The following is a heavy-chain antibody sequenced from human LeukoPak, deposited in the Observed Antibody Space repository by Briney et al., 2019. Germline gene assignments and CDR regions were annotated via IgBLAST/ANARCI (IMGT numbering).Heavy chain of an antibody. CDR1: GXSIRSYY. J-gene: IGHJ4*02. Sequence: SETLSLTCTVSGXSIRSYYWSWIRQPPGKGLEWVVYIYYSGSTNYNPSLKSRVTTSVDTSKSQLSLKLSSVTAADTAVYYCARVIGYCSSTSCFGYFDYWGQGTLVTVSS. V-gene: IGHV4-59*08. D-gene: IGHD2-2*01. CDR3: ARVIGYCSSTSCFGYFDY. CDR2: IYYSGST.